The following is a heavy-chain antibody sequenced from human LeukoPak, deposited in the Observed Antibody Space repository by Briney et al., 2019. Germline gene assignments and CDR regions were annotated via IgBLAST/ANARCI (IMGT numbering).Heavy chain of an antibody. CDR3: AKGTGYSSSWFEY. V-gene: IGHV3-9*01. J-gene: IGHJ4*02. D-gene: IGHD6-13*01. Sequence: GGSLRLSCAGSGFTFDDYAMHWVRQAPGKGLEWVSGISWNSGTLDYANSVKGRFTISSDNAKNSLYLQMDSLRAEDTALYYCAKGTGYSSSWFEYWDQGALVTVSS. CDR2: ISWNSGTL. CDR1: GFTFDDYA.